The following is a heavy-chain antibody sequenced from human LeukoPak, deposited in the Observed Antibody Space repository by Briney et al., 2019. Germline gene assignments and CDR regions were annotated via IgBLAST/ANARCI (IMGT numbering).Heavy chain of an antibody. J-gene: IGHJ4*02. CDR2: IYYTGDT. CDR3: AGMPVGGLRQFDS. CDR1: GGSISSYY. V-gene: IGHV4-59*03. Sequence: SSETLSLTCTVSGGSISSYYWSWIRQPPGKGLEWIAYIYYTGDTNYSPSLKSRVAISIDTSKNQFSLKLTSVTAADTAVYFCAGMPVGGLRQFDSWGQGALVTVSS. D-gene: IGHD6-19*01.